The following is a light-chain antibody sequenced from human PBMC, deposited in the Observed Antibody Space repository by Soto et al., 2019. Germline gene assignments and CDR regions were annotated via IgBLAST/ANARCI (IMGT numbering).Light chain of an antibody. Sequence: QSALTQPRSVSGSPGQSVTISCTGTSSDVGGYNYVSWYQQHPGKAPKLMIYDVSQRPSGVPGRFSGSKSGNTASLTISGLQAEDEADYYCCSYAGSYTFVFGTGTKLTVL. CDR3: CSYAGSYTFV. V-gene: IGLV2-11*01. J-gene: IGLJ1*01. CDR2: DVS. CDR1: SSDVGGYNY.